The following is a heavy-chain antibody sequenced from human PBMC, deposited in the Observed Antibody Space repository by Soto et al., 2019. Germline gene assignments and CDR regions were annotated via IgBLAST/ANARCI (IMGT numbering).Heavy chain of an antibody. CDR3: ASAPWGDYYGSGSQYYFDY. D-gene: IGHD3-10*01. CDR1: GGSITSGDSY. Sequence: QVQLQESGPGLVKPSQTLSLTCTVSGGSITSGDSYWSWIRQHPGKGLEWIGFIYFSGSTSYNPSRKGRVITSVDTSKHQFSLKLSSVTAADTAVYYCASAPWGDYYGSGSQYYFDYWGQGTLVTVSS. CDR2: IYFSGST. J-gene: IGHJ4*02. V-gene: IGHV4-31*03.